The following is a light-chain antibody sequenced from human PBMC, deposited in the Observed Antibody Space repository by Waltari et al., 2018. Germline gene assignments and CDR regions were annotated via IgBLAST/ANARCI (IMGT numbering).Light chain of an antibody. CDR2: GVS. V-gene: IGLV2-14*01. Sequence: QSALTQPASVSGSPGQSIAISCTGNSSDVGGSNYVSWYQQYPGKGPKLLISGVSDRPSGISDRFSGSKSGNTASLTISGLQAEDEADYYCSSYSTINTRVFGPGTKVTVL. CDR1: SSDVGGSNY. CDR3: SSYSTINTRV. J-gene: IGLJ1*01.